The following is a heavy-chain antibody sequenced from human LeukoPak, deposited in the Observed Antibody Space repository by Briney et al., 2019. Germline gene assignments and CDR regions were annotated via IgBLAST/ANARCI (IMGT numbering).Heavy chain of an antibody. CDR3: VRDGDNLGRDFDY. CDR2: ISGSGDRT. J-gene: IGHJ4*02. Sequence: GGSLRLSCAASGFTFSSYGMSWVRQAPGKGLEWVSAISGSGDRTYYADSVKGRFTISRDNSKNTLYLQMNSLRAEDTAVYYCVRDGDNLGRDFDYWGQGTLVTVSS. D-gene: IGHD4-17*01. V-gene: IGHV3-23*01. CDR1: GFTFSSYG.